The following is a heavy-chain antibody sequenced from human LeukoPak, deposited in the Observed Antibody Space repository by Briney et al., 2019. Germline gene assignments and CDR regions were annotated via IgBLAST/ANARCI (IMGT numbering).Heavy chain of an antibody. J-gene: IGHJ6*03. CDR2: IYPGDSDT. Sequence: GESLKISCKGSGYSFTSYWIGWVRQMPGKGLGWMGIIYPGDSDTRYSPSFQGQVTISADKSISTAYLQWSSLKASDTAMYYCARQAYDFWSGYSPLYYYYMDVWGKGTTVTVSS. CDR3: ARQAYDFWSGYSPLYYYYMDV. V-gene: IGHV5-51*01. CDR1: GYSFTSYW. D-gene: IGHD3-3*01.